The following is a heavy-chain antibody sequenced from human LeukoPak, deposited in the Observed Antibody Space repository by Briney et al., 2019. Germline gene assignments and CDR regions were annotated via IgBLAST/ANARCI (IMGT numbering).Heavy chain of an antibody. J-gene: IGHJ4*02. CDR2: VNRSGAT. CDR3: ARTSAGYYVPFDF. V-gene: IGHV4-34*01. CDR1: GGSFSGFY. D-gene: IGHD3-22*01. Sequence: SETLSLTCAVSGGSFSGFYWAWIRQPPGKSLQWIGEVNRSGATKYNPSLETRVTISADPSKERFSLTTTSVTAADTAIYYCARTSAGYYVPFDFWGRGSLVSVSS.